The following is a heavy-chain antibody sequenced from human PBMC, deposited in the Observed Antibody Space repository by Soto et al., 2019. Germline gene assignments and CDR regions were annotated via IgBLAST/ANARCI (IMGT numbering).Heavy chain of an antibody. J-gene: IGHJ4*02. CDR1: GFTVRSYA. Sequence: EVQLFESGGGLVQPGGSLRLSCAASGFTVRSYAMSWVRQAPGKGLEWVSGVSGSSGSTYYADSVKGRFTMSRDNSKNTLFLEMNSLRAEDTAMYYCAKDRESSTAPRGGCDYWGQGTLVTVSS. V-gene: IGHV3-23*01. CDR2: VSGSSGST. CDR3: AKDRESSTAPRGGCDY. D-gene: IGHD6-6*01.